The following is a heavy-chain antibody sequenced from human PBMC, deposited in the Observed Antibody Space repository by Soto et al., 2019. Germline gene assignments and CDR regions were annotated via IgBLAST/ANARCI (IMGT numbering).Heavy chain of an antibody. V-gene: IGHV1-18*04. CDR1: GYSFTDYP. CDR2: VNPYNGNK. Sequence: QVQLVQSGDAVRKPGASVKVSCKTSGYSFTDYPISWVRQAPGQGLEWMGWVNPYNGNKDYVSRFYDRVSMTTDTSTKTAYMALRSLISEDAAVYFCASRVAWERKQYLVDFWGQGTLVTISS. D-gene: IGHD1-26*01. J-gene: IGHJ4*02. CDR3: ASRVAWERKQYLVDF.